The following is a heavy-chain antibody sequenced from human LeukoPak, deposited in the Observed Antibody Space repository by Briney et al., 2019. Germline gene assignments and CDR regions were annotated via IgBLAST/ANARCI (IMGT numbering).Heavy chain of an antibody. CDR1: GFTFSSYA. CDR3: AKVRLVVVVPAAMDY. J-gene: IGHJ4*02. Sequence: GGSLRLSCAASGFTFSSYAMSWVRQAPGKGLVWVSAISGSGGSTYYADSVKGRFTISRDNSKNTLYLQMNSLRAEDTAVYYCAKVRLVVVVPAAMDYWGQGTLVTVSS. D-gene: IGHD2-2*01. V-gene: IGHV3-23*01. CDR2: ISGSGGST.